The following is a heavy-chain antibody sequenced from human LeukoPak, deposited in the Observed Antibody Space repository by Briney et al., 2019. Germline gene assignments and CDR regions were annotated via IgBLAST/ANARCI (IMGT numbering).Heavy chain of an antibody. V-gene: IGHV4-4*07. CDR1: GGSISSYY. CDR3: ARGTSFYYYYMDV. D-gene: IGHD2-2*01. J-gene: IGHJ6*03. Sequence: SSETLSRTCTGSGGSISSYYWGWIRQPAGKGLEWLGRIYTSGSTNYTPSLKSRVTMSVDTSKNQFSLKLRSVTAADAAVYYCARGTSFYYYYMDVWGKGTTVTVSS. CDR2: IYTSGST.